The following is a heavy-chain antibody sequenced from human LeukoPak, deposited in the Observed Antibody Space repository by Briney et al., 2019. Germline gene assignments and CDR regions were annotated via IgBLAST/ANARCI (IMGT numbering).Heavy chain of an antibody. CDR1: RFTFSRYG. V-gene: IGHV3-30*18. CDR2: ISYDGSNK. Sequence: PGRSLRLSCAASRFTFSRYGMHWVRQAPGKGLEWVAVISYDGSNKYYADSVKGRFTISRDNSKNTLYLQMNSLRAEDTAVYYCAKDRSSGRDYYYYYGMDVWGQGTTVTVSS. J-gene: IGHJ6*02. CDR3: AKDRSSGRDYYYYYGMDV. D-gene: IGHD6-19*01.